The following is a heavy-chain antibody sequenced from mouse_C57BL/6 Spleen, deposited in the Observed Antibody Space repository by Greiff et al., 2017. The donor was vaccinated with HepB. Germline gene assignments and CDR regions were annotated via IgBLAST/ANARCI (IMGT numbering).Heavy chain of an antibody. CDR3: TKLGPPPNPGFAY. J-gene: IGHJ3*01. CDR1: GYTFTDYE. Sequence: QVQLQQSGAELVRPGASVTLSCKASGYTFTDYEMHWVKQTPVHGLEWIGAIDPETGGTAYNQKFKGKAILTADKSSSTAYMELRSLTSEDSAVYYCTKLGPPPNPGFAYWGQGTLVTVSA. V-gene: IGHV1-15*01. CDR2: IDPETGGT. D-gene: IGHD4-1*01.